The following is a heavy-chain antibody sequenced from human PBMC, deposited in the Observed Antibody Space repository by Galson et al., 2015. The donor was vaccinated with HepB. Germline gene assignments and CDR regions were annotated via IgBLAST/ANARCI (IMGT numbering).Heavy chain of an antibody. CDR3: ARQPYYYDALTGYYRVTYYFDY. V-gene: IGHV4-39*01. J-gene: IGHJ4*02. Sequence: SETLSLTCTVSGGSISSSNYYWGWIRQPPGKGLEWIGSIYYSGSTFCNPSLKSRVTISVDTSKNQFSLKLSSVTATDTAIYYCARQPYYYDALTGYYRVTYYFDYWGQGTLVTVSS. D-gene: IGHD3-9*01. CDR2: IYYSGST. CDR1: GGSISSSNYY.